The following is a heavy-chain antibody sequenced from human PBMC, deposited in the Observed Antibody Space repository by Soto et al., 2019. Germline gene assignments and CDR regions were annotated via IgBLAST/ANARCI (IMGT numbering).Heavy chain of an antibody. CDR2: ISGSGGST. Sequence: EVQLLESGGGLVQPGGSLRLSCAASGFTFSSYAMSWVRQAPGKGLEWVSAISGSGGSTYYADSVKGRFTISRDNSKNSLYLQMNSLRAEDAAVYYCARPPGLLFDYWGQGTLVTVSS. D-gene: IGHD3-22*01. V-gene: IGHV3-23*01. J-gene: IGHJ4*02. CDR1: GFTFSSYA. CDR3: ARPPGLLFDY.